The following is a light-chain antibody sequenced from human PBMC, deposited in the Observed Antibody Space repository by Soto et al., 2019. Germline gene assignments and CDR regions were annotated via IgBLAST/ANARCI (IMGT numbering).Light chain of an antibody. CDR1: SSDVGLYDY. Sequence: QSALTQPPSASGSPGQSVTIPCTGTSSDVGLYDYVSWYQQLPGKVPKLLIYEVTQRPSGVPDRFSGSKSGNTASLTVSGLQAEDEADYYCSSYGGNSNYVFGTGTKVTVL. V-gene: IGLV2-8*01. J-gene: IGLJ1*01. CDR3: SSYGGNSNYV. CDR2: EVT.